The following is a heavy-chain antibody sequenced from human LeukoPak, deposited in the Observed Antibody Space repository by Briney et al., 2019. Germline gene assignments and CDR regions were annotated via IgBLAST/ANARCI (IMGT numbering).Heavy chain of an antibody. CDR1: GGSISSYY. Sequence: KPSETLSLTCTVSGGSISSYYWSWIRQPPGKGLEWIGYIYYSGSTNYNPSLKSRVTISVDTSKNQFSLKLSSVTAADTAVYYCARGYSSGWYLVNYWGQGTLVTVSS. V-gene: IGHV4-59*01. CDR3: ARGYSSGWYLVNY. CDR2: IYYSGST. J-gene: IGHJ4*02. D-gene: IGHD6-19*01.